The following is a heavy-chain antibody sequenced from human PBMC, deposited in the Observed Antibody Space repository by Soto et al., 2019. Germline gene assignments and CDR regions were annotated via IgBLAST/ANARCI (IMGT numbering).Heavy chain of an antibody. Sequence: SETLSLTCTVSGASISGFYWSWIRKCAGKGLGWIGRNYANGTTDYNPSLKSRVMMSVDTSKKQFSLKLRSVTAADTAVYYCVRDGTKTLRDWFDPWGQGISVTVSS. CDR1: GASISGFY. D-gene: IGHD1-1*01. CDR3: VRDGTKTLRDWFDP. V-gene: IGHV4-4*07. J-gene: IGHJ5*02. CDR2: NYANGTT.